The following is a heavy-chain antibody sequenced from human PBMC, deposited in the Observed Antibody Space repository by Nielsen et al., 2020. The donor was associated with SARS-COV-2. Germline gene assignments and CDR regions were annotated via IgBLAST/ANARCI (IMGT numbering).Heavy chain of an antibody. J-gene: IGHJ3*02. CDR2: ISSSSSYI. V-gene: IGHV3-21*01. Sequence: VRQMPGKGLEWVSSISSSSSYIYYADSVKGRFTISRDNAKNSLFLQMNRLRVEDTAVYYCARDGGRRTMFGVNHRVRKDAFDIWGQGTMVTVSS. CDR3: ARDGGRRTMFGVNHRVRKDAFDI. D-gene: IGHD3-3*01.